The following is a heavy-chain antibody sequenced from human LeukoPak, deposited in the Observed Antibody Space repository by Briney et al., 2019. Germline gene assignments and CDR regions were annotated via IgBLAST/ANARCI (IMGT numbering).Heavy chain of an antibody. V-gene: IGHV3-30*02. CDR2: IRYDGSKQ. J-gene: IGHJ4*02. CDR3: ARDGSLVY. CDR1: GFTFSNSG. Sequence: GGSLRLSCAASGFTFSNSGIHWVRQAPGKGLEWVAFIRYDGSKQYYADSVKGRFTISRDNSKNTLYLQMNSLRAEDTAVYCCARDGSLVYWGQGTLVTVSS.